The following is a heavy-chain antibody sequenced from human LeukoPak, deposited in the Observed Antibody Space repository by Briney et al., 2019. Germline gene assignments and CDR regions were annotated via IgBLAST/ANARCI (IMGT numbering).Heavy chain of an antibody. CDR1: GYTFTSYA. J-gene: IGHJ4*02. CDR3: ARGDFDWLLFFDY. Sequence: RWASVKVSCKASGYTFTSYAMHWVRQAPGQRLEWMGWINAGNGNTKYSQEFQGRVTITRDTSASTAYMELSSLRSEDMAVYYCARGDFDWLLFFDYWGQGTQVTVSS. D-gene: IGHD3-9*01. CDR2: INAGNGNT. V-gene: IGHV1-3*03.